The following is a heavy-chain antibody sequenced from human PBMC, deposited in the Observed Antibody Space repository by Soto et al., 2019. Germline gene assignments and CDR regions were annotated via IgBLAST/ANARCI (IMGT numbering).Heavy chain of an antibody. Sequence: GGSLRLSCAASGFTFSGSAMHWVRQASGKGLEWVGRIRSKANSYATAYAASVKGRFTISRDDSKNTAYLQMNSLKTEDTAVYYCTRQLTRGFGELTNYYYYGMDVWGQGTTVTVSS. V-gene: IGHV3-73*01. CDR3: TRQLTRGFGELTNYYYYGMDV. J-gene: IGHJ6*02. CDR2: IRSKANSYAT. D-gene: IGHD3-10*01. CDR1: GFTFSGSA.